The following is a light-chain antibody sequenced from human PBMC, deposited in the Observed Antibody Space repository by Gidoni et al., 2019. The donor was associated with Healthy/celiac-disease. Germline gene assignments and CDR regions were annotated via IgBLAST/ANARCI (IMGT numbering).Light chain of an antibody. V-gene: IGKV3-20*01. CDR2: GAS. CDR3: QQYGSPCS. CDR1: QSVSSSY. J-gene: IGKJ2*04. Sequence: ELVLTQSPGTLCLSPGERATRSCRASQSVSSSYLAWYQQKPGQAPRLLIYGASNRATGIPDRFSGSGSGTDFTLTISRLEPEDFAVYYCQQYGSPCSFGQGTKLEIK.